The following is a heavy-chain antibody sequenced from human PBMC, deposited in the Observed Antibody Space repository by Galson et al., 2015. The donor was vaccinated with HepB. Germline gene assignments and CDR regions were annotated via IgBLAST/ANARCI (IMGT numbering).Heavy chain of an antibody. D-gene: IGHD6-13*01. CDR2: ISYDGSNK. CDR3: AGIDESWYYLDY. V-gene: IGHV3-30*04. CDR1: GFTFSSYA. Sequence: SLRLSCAASGFTFSSYAMHWVRQAPGKGLEWVAVISYDGSNKYYADSVKGRFTISRDNSKNTLYLQMNSLRAEDTAVYYCAGIDESWYYLDYWGQGTLVTASS. J-gene: IGHJ4*02.